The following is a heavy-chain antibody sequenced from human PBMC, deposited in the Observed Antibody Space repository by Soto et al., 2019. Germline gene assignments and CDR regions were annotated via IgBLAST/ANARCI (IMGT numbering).Heavy chain of an antibody. Sequence: ASVKVSCKASGYTFTSYGISWVRQAPGQGLEWMGWISGYNGNTNLAQKLQGRVTMTTDTPTSTAFMELRSLRSDDTAVYYCATGPSRFLEWLSPPFDYWGQGTLVTVSS. J-gene: IGHJ4*02. CDR3: ATGPSRFLEWLSPPFDY. CDR1: GYTFTSYG. D-gene: IGHD3-3*01. CDR2: ISGYNGNT. V-gene: IGHV1-18*01.